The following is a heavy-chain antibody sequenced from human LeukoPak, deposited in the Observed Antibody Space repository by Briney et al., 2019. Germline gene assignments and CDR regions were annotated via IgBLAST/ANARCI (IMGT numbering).Heavy chain of an antibody. J-gene: IGHJ4*02. CDR3: AGGITGPPRAY. CDR1: GGSFSGYY. CDR2: INHSGST. Sequence: SETLSLTCAVYGGSFSGYYWSWIRQPPGKGLEWIGEINHSGSTNYNPSLKSRVTISVDTSKNQFSLKLSSVTAADTAVYYCAGGITGPPRAYWGQGTLVTVSS. D-gene: IGHD1-20*01. V-gene: IGHV4-34*01.